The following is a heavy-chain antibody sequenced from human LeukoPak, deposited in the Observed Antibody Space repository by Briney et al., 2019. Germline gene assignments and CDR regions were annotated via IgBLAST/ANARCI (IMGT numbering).Heavy chain of an antibody. V-gene: IGHV4-30-2*01. CDR3: ARWIHYDILTGYLRGNAFDI. Sequence: PSETLSLTCTVSSGSISSGGYYWSWIRQPPGKGLDWIVYIYHSGSTYYNPSLKSRVTISVDRSKNQFSLKPSSVTAADTAVYYCARWIHYDILTGYLRGNAFDIWGQGTMVTVSS. CDR1: SGSISSGGYY. CDR2: IYHSGST. J-gene: IGHJ3*02. D-gene: IGHD3-9*01.